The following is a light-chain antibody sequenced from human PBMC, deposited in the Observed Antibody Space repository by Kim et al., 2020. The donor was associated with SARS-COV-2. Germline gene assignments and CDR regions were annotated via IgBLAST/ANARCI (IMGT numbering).Light chain of an antibody. Sequence: DIVMTQSPLSLFVTPGEPASISCRSSQSLLHSNGYNYLDWYLQKPGQSPQLLIYLGSNRASGVPDRFSGSGSGTDFTLKIRRVEAEDVGVYFCMQALQTPRTFGQGTKLEI. CDR3: MQALQTPRT. V-gene: IGKV2-28*01. CDR1: QSLLHSNGYNY. CDR2: LGS. J-gene: IGKJ2*02.